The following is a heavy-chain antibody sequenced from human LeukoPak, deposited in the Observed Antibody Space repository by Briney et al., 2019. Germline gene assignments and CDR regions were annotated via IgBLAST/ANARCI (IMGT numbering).Heavy chain of an antibody. J-gene: IGHJ6*03. CDR1: AYTFTGYY. D-gene: IGHD5-18*01. CDR3: ARVGYSYGYGDYYYMDV. CDR2: SDPEDGKT. V-gene: IGHV1-24*01. Sequence: ASVKVSCKASAYTFTGYYMHWVRQAPGQGLEWMGGSDPEDGKTIYAQKFQGRVTMTEDTSTDTAYMELSSLRSEDTAVYYCARVGYSYGYGDYYYMDVWGKGTTVTVSS.